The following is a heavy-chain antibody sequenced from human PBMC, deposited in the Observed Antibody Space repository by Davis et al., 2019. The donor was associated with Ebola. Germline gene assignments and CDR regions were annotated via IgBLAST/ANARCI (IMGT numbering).Heavy chain of an antibody. Sequence: GESLKISCAASGFTFGDYYMNWIRQAPGKGLEWIAYISSAMTYTKYADSVKGRFTISRDNAKNSLYLQMSSLRPEDTALYYCARGWDLDHWGQGTVVTVSS. J-gene: IGHJ4*02. CDR3: ARGWDLDH. CDR2: ISSAMTYT. CDR1: GFTFGDYY. V-gene: IGHV3-11*05. D-gene: IGHD1-26*01.